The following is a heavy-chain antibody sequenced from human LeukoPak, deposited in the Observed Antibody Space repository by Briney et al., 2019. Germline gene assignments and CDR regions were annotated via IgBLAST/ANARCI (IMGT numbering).Heavy chain of an antibody. CDR3: ARGRYDFWSGYYYTPSLLFDY. V-gene: IGHV4-34*01. J-gene: IGHJ4*02. D-gene: IGHD3-3*01. CDR1: GGSFSGYY. Sequence: SETLSLTWAVYGGSFSGYYWSWIRQPPGKGLEWIGEIKHSGSTNYNPSLKSRVTISVDTSKNQFSLKLSSVTAADTAVYYCARGRYDFWSGYYYTPSLLFDYWGQGTLVTVSS. CDR2: IKHSGST.